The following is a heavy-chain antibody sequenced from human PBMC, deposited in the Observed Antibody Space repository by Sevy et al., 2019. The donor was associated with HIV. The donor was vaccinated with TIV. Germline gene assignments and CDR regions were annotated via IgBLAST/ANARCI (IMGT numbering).Heavy chain of an antibody. CDR3: ATPRFGF. J-gene: IGHJ4*02. Sequence: GGSLRLSCEASGFDFSSHWMQWVRQAPGKGLVWVSRMNTDGSSTNYADSVKGRFTISRDNAKNTLYLEMNNLRDEDTALYYCATPRFGFWGPGTLVTISS. V-gene: IGHV3-74*01. CDR2: MNTDGSST. CDR1: GFDFSSHW.